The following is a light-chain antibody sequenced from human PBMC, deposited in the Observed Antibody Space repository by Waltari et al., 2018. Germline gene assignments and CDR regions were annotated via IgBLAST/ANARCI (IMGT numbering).Light chain of an antibody. Sequence: QSVLTQPPSASGTPGQRVTISCSGSSSNIGSNYVYWYQQLPGTAPKLLIYRNNQRPSGAPDRFPGSKSGTSASLAISGRRSEDEADYYCAAWDDSLSGPVFGGGTKLTVL. CDR3: AAWDDSLSGPV. V-gene: IGLV1-47*01. CDR2: RNN. CDR1: SSNIGSNY. J-gene: IGLJ2*01.